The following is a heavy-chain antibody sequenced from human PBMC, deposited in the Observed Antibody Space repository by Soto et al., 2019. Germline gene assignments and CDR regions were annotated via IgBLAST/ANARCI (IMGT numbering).Heavy chain of an antibody. V-gene: IGHV1-46*01. D-gene: IGHD5-18*01. J-gene: IGHJ6*02. CDR3: ARDHVDTAMIYYYYGMDV. CDR1: GYTFTSYY. CDR2: INPSGGST. Sequence: QVQLVQSGAEVKKPGASVKVSCKASGYTFTSYYMHWVRQAPGQGLEWMGIINPSGGSTSYAQKFQRRVTMTRDTSTSTVYMELSSLRSEDTAVYYCARDHVDTAMIYYYYGMDVWGQGTTVTVSS.